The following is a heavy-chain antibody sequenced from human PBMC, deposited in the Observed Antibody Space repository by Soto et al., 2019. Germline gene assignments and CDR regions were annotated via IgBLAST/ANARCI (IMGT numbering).Heavy chain of an antibody. D-gene: IGHD6-6*01. CDR1: GFTVRSYS. V-gene: IGHV3-21*01. CDR2: ISTSSSYI. Sequence: RLSCAAAGFTVRSYSMNGVRQAPGKGLEWVSSISTSSSYIYYADSVKGGFTISKDNAKISLYLQKNSLRAEDTAVYYCARDLKRYRIAARPGDFNNWFDTWGQGTLVTVSS. J-gene: IGHJ5*02. CDR3: ARDLKRYRIAARPGDFNNWFDT.